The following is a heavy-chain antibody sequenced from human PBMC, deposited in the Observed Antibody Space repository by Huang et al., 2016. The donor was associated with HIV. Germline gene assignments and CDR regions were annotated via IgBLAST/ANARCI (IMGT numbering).Heavy chain of an antibody. V-gene: IGHV3-30*14. CDR3: ARDTTTVAGLDF. CDR1: GFTFRDNP. Sequence: QVQLVESGGGVVQPGRSLRLSCAVSGFTFRDNPMHWVRQAPGKGLGWVAVISFDGRNKFYADFVRGRFTISRDNSKNILYLQLNSLTPADTSIYYCARDTTTVAGLDFWGQGALVTVSS. CDR2: ISFDGRNK. J-gene: IGHJ4*02. D-gene: IGHD6-19*01.